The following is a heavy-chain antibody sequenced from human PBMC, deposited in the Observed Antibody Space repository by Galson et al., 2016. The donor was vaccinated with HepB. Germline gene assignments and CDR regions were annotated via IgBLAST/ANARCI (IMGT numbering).Heavy chain of an antibody. CDR3: VRDGGWYAWFDP. J-gene: IGHJ5*02. CDR2: INDHGGTK. V-gene: IGHV3-7*03. Sequence: SLRLSCAASGFSFSGSWMSWVRQAPGKGLECVANINDHGGTKYYVDSVKGRFNISRDNAKSSLYLQMNRLRDDATAVYYCVRDGGWYAWFDPWGQGTLVTVSS. D-gene: IGHD6-19*01. CDR1: GFSFSGSW.